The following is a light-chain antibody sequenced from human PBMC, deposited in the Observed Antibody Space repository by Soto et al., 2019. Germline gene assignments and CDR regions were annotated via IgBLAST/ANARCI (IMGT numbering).Light chain of an antibody. CDR3: QQSYSTPPEYT. J-gene: IGKJ2*01. V-gene: IGKV3-11*01. Sequence: EIVLTQSPATLSLSPGERATLSCRASQSVSSYLAWYQQKPGQAPRLLIYDASNRATGIPARFSGSGSGTDFTLTISSLEPEDFATYYCQQSYSTPPEYTFGQGTKLEIK. CDR1: QSVSSY. CDR2: DAS.